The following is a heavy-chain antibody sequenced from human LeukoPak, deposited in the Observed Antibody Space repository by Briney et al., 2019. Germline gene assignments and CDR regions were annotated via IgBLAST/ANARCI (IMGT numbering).Heavy chain of an antibody. Sequence: ASVKVSCKASGYTFTSYAMHWVRQAPGQRLEWMGWINAGNGNTKYSQKFQGRVTITRDTSASTAYMELSSLRSEDTAVYYCARERLDDLYYYYGMDVWGQGTTVTASS. J-gene: IGHJ6*02. V-gene: IGHV1-3*01. CDR1: GYTFTSYA. CDR3: ARERLDDLYYYYGMDV. CDR2: INAGNGNT. D-gene: IGHD3-3*01.